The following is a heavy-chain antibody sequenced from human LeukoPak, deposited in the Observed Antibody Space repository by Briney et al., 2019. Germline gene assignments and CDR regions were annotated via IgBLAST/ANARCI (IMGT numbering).Heavy chain of an antibody. CDR1: GYTFTNYG. CDR3: ARGYCRSTSCHEPPLYGMDV. V-gene: IGHV1-18*04. CDR2: ISTYSGNT. Sequence: ASVKVSCKASGYTFTNYGFSWVRQAPGQGLVWMVWISTYSGNTNYAQQLQGRDTMTSDTSTSTVYMELRSLRSDDTAVYYCARGYCRSTSCHEPPLYGMDVWGQGTTVTVS. J-gene: IGHJ6*02. D-gene: IGHD2-2*01.